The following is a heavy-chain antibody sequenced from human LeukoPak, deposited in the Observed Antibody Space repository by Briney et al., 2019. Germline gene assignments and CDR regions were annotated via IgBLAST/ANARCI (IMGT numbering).Heavy chain of an antibody. CDR2: IYSGGST. Sequence: GGSLRLSCAASGFTVSSNYMSWVRQAPGKGLEWVSVIYSGGSTYYADSVKGRFTISRDNSKNTLYLQMNSLRAEDTAVYYCAKESLTPCLDYWGQGTLVTVSS. J-gene: IGHJ4*02. D-gene: IGHD3-16*01. CDR3: AKESLTPCLDY. CDR1: GFTVSSNY. V-gene: IGHV3-53*01.